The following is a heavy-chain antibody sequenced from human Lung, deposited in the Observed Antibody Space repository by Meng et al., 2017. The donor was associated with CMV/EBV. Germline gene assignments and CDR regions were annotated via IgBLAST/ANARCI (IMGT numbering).Heavy chain of an antibody. J-gene: IGHJ4*02. CDR2: MSGSGSMM. CDR1: GFIFSNYA. V-gene: IGHV3-23*01. Sequence: GEXXTISCAASGFIFSNYAMSWVRQAPGKGLEWISFMSGSGSMMFYVDSVRGRFTISRDSSKNTLYLQMNSLRAEDTAVYYCAKKGGDGALHYFDYWRQGXLVTVSS. D-gene: IGHD3-16*01. CDR3: AKKGGDGALHYFDY.